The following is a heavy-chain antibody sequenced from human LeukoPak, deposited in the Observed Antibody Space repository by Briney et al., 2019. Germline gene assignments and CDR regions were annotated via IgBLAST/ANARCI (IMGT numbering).Heavy chain of an antibody. CDR2: ISSSSSYI. CDR3: ARGAAAGTVELNWFDP. Sequence: GGSLGLSCAASGFTFNTYNINWVRQAPGKGLEWVSSISSSSSYIYYSDSVKGRFTISRDDAKNSLYLQMNSLRAEDTAVYYCARGAAAGTVELNWFDPWGQGTLVTVSS. CDR1: GFTFNTYN. V-gene: IGHV3-21*04. D-gene: IGHD6-13*01. J-gene: IGHJ5*02.